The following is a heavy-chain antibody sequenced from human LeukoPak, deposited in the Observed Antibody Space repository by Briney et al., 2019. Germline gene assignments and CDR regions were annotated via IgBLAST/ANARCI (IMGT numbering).Heavy chain of an antibody. Sequence: ASVKVSCKVSGYTLTELSMHWVRQAPAKGLEWMGGFDPEDGETIYAQKFQGRVTMTEETSTDTAYMELSSLRSEDTAVYYCATGPDHYGGDFDYWGQGTLVTVSS. J-gene: IGHJ4*02. CDR2: FDPEDGET. D-gene: IGHD4-23*01. V-gene: IGHV1-24*01. CDR3: ATGPDHYGGDFDY. CDR1: GYTLTELS.